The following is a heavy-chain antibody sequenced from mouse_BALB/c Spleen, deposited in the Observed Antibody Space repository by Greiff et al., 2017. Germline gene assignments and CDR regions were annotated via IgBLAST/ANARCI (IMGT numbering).Heavy chain of an antibody. V-gene: IGHV1-80*01. J-gene: IGHJ1*01. CDR3: ARGGYYWYFDV. CDR1: GYAFSSYW. CDR2: IYPGDGDT. Sequence: VQLQQSGAELVRPGSSVKISCKASGYAFSSYWMNWVKQRPGQGLEWIGQIYPGDGDTNYNGKFKGKATLTADKSSSTAYMQLSSLTSEDSAVYFCARGGYYWYFDVWGAGTTVTVSS.